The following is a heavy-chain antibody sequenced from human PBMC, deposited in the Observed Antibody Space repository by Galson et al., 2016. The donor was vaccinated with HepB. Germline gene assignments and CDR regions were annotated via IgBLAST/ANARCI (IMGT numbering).Heavy chain of an antibody. CDR1: GFTFSRYE. J-gene: IGHJ4*02. CDR3: AREPVRLDDRLTGPPKNPDY. CDR2: ISSGGTTK. Sequence: SLRLSCAASGFTFSRYEMHWVRQAPGKGLEWVAYISSGGTTKYYADSVKGRFTISRDNAKNSLYLQMNSLRAEDTAVYSCAREPVRLDDRLTGPPKNPDYWGQGTLVTVSS. V-gene: IGHV3-48*03. D-gene: IGHD3-9*01.